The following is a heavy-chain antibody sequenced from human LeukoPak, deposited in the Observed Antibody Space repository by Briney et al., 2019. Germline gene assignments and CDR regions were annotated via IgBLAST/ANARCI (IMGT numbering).Heavy chain of an antibody. CDR1: GFTFSGYG. D-gene: IGHD6-19*01. V-gene: IGHV3-33*01. CDR3: ARVRGSGQGLDY. J-gene: IGHJ4*02. CDR2: IWYDGSNK. Sequence: HPGGSLRLSCAASGFTFSGYGMHWVRQSPGKGLEWVAVIWYDGSNKYYADSVKGRFTISRDNSKNTLYLQMNSLRAEDTAVYYCARVRGSGQGLDYWGQGTLVTVSS.